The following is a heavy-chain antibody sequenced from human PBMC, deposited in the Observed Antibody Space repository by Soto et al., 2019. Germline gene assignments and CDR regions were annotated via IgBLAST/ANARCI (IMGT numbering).Heavy chain of an antibody. Sequence: QVQLQESGPGLVKPSQTLSLTCTVSGGSISSGGYYWSWIRQHPGKGLEWIGYIYYSGSTYYNPSLKSRVTISVDTSKNQFTLKLSSVTAADTAVYYCARLRNTVTPYYFDSWGQGTLVTVSS. V-gene: IGHV4-31*03. CDR2: IYYSGST. D-gene: IGHD4-17*01. CDR1: GGSISSGGYY. J-gene: IGHJ4*02. CDR3: ARLRNTVTPYYFDS.